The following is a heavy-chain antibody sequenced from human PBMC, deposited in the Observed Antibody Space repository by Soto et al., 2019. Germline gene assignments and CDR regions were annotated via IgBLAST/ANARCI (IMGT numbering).Heavy chain of an antibody. V-gene: IGHV4-59*12. D-gene: IGHD3-16*02. J-gene: IGHJ3*01. CDR3: ARAYFYDLTRGYRSDTFDV. CDR2: IGHSGRT. CDR1: GGSISGYY. Sequence: PSETLSLTCTVSGGSISGYYWSWIRQPPGKGLEWIGEIGHSGRTNYNPSLQSRVTISMDESNNQVSLRLTSVTAADTARYYCARAYFYDLTRGYRSDTFDVWGRGTMVTVSS.